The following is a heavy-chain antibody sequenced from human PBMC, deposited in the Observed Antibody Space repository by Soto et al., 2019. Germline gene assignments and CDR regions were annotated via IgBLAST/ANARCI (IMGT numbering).Heavy chain of an antibody. CDR1: GYTFTSYD. CDR2: MNPDSGNT. CDR3: ARGSDGNFVHWFDP. J-gene: IGHJ5*02. D-gene: IGHD4-17*01. Sequence: QVQLVQSGAEVKKPGASVKVSCKASGYTFTSYDINWVRQATGQGLEWMGWMNPDSGNTRYAQKFQGRVTMTRNTSISTAYMELNSLRSEGTAVYYCARGSDGNFVHWFDPWGQGTVVTVSS. V-gene: IGHV1-8*01.